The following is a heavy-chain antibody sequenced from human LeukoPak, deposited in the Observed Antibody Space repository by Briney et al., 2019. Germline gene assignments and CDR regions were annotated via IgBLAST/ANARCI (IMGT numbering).Heavy chain of an antibody. V-gene: IGHV3-23*01. Sequence: GGSLRLSCAASGFTFSSYAMSWVRQAPGKGLEWVSAISGSGGSTYYADSVKGRFTISRDNSKNTLYLQMNSLRAGDTAVYYCAKDREVFVVPAFDYWGQGTLVTVSS. D-gene: IGHD2-2*01. J-gene: IGHJ4*02. CDR1: GFTFSSYA. CDR2: ISGSGGST. CDR3: AKDREVFVVPAFDY.